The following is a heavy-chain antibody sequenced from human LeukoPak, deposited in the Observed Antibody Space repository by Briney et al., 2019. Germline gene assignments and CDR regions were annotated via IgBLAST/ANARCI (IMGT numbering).Heavy chain of an antibody. CDR2: INSDGSST. CDR1: GFTFSSYW. CDR3: QVSDYWYFDL. J-gene: IGHJ2*01. V-gene: IGHV3-74*01. Sequence: GGSLRLSXAASGFTFSSYWMHWVRQAPGKGLVWVSRINSDGSSTSYADSVKGRFTISRDNAKNTLYLQMNSLRAEDTAVYYCQVSDYWYFDLWGRGTLVTVSS.